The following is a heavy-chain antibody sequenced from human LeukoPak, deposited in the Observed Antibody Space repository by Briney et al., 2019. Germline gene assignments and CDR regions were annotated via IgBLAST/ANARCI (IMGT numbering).Heavy chain of an antibody. CDR1: GYTFTGYY. D-gene: IGHD3-16*01. Sequence: ASVKVSCKASGYTFTGYYMHWVRQAPGQGLEWMGWINPNSGGTNYAQKFQGRVTMTRDTSISTAYMELSRLRSDDTAVYYCARQRKVGDTFGAFDIWGQGTIVTVSS. J-gene: IGHJ3*02. V-gene: IGHV1-2*02. CDR2: INPNSGGT. CDR3: ARQRKVGDTFGAFDI.